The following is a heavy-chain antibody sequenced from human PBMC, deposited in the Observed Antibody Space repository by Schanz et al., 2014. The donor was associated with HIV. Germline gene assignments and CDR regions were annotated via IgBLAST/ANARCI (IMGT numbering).Heavy chain of an antibody. CDR2: ISGSGGST. J-gene: IGHJ2*01. CDR1: GFTFSSYA. Sequence: EVQLLESGGGLVQPGGSLRLSCAASGFTFSSYAMSWVRQAPGKGLEWVSVISGSGGSTYYADSVKGRFTISRDNSRNTLYLQMNTLRAEDTAVYYCAKGYGDYYWYFDLWGRGTLVTVSS. D-gene: IGHD4-17*01. V-gene: IGHV3-23*01. CDR3: AKGYGDYYWYFDL.